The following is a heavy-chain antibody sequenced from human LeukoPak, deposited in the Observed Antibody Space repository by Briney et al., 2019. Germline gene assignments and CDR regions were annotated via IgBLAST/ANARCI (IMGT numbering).Heavy chain of an antibody. J-gene: IGHJ3*02. D-gene: IGHD3-22*01. CDR2: INHSGST. CDR1: GGSFSGYY. Sequence: SETLSLTCAVYGGSFSGYYWSWIRQPPGKGLEWIGEINHSGSTNYNPSLKSRVTISVDTSKNQFSLKLSSVTAADTAVYYCASSSDSSGYYYPGDAFDIWGQGTMVTVSS. V-gene: IGHV4-34*01. CDR3: ASSSDSSGYYYPGDAFDI.